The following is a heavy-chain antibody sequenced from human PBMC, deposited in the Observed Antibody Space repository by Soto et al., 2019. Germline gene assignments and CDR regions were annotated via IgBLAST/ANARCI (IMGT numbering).Heavy chain of an antibody. V-gene: IGHV3-30-3*01. CDR3: AREGWYQLSGESDYYYYGMDV. J-gene: IGHJ6*04. CDR2: ISYDGSNK. D-gene: IGHD2-2*01. CDR1: GFTFSSYA. Sequence: GGSLRLSCAASGFTFSSYAMHWVRQAPGKGLEWVAVISYDGSNKYYADSVKGRFTISRDNSKNTLYLQMNSLRAEDTAVYYCAREGWYQLSGESDYYYYGMDVWGKGTTVTVSS.